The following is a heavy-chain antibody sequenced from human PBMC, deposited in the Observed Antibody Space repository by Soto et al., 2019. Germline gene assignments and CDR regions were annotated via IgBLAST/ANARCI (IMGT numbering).Heavy chain of an antibody. V-gene: IGHV4-59*01. CDR3: ARVGTGGSGSYYTTPFDY. Sequence: SETLSLTCTVSGGSISSYYWSWIRQPPGKGLEWIGYIYYSGSTNYNPSLKSRVTISVDTSKNQFSLKLSSVTAADTAVYYCARVGTGGSGSYYTTPFDYWGQGTLVTVSS. CDR2: IYYSGST. CDR1: GGSISSYY. D-gene: IGHD3-10*01. J-gene: IGHJ4*02.